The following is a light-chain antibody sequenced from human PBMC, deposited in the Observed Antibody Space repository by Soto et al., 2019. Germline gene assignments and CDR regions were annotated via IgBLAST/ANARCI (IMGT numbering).Light chain of an antibody. Sequence: EIVLTQSPATLSLSPVERATLSCRASQSVSSYLAWYQQKPGQAPRLLIYDASSRATGIPDRFSGSGSGTDFTLTISRLEPEDFAVYYCQQYGSSPPRTFGQGTKVDIK. J-gene: IGKJ1*01. CDR3: QQYGSSPPRT. V-gene: IGKV3-20*01. CDR2: DAS. CDR1: QSVSSY.